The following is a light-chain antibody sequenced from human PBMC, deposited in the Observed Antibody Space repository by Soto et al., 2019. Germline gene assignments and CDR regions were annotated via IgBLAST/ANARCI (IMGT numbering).Light chain of an antibody. V-gene: IGLV3-1*01. CDR3: QAWDSKTVV. Sequence: SYELTQPPSVSVSPGQTASITCSGDKLGDKYASWYQQKPGQSPVVVIYQDRKRPSGIPERFSGSNSGNTATLTISGTQAMDEADYYCQAWDSKTVVFGGGTKLT. J-gene: IGLJ2*01. CDR2: QDR. CDR1: KLGDKY.